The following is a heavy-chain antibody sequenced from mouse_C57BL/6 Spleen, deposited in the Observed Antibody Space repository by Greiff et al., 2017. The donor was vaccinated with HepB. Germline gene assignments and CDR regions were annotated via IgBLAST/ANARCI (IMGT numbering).Heavy chain of an antibody. CDR1: GYTFTDYE. V-gene: IGHV1-15*01. CDR2: IDPETGGT. D-gene: IGHD2-1*01. Sequence: VQLQQSGAELVRPGASVTLSCKASGYTFTDYEMHWVKQTPVHGLEWIGAIDPETGGTAYNQKFKGKAILTADKSSSTAYMELRSLTSEDSAVYYCTRYGNWYFDVWGTGTTVTVSS. J-gene: IGHJ1*03. CDR3: TRYGNWYFDV.